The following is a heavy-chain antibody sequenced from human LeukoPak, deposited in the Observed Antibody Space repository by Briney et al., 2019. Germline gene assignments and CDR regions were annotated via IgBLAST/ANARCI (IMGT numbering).Heavy chain of an antibody. J-gene: IGHJ6*02. CDR3: ATRPYCSSTSCYPDYYYYGMDV. Sequence: GASVKVSCKASGGTFSSYAISWVRQAPGQGLEWMGRIIPILGIANYAQKFQGRVTITADKSTSTAYMELSSLRSEDTAVYYCATRPYCSSTSCYPDYYYYGMDVWGQGTTATVSS. CDR2: IIPILGIA. V-gene: IGHV1-69*04. D-gene: IGHD2-2*01. CDR1: GGTFSSYA.